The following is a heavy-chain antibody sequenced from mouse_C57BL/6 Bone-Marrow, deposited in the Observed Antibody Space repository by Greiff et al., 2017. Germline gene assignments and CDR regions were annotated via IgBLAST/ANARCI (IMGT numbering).Heavy chain of an antibody. V-gene: IGHV10-1*01. CDR2: IRSKSNNYAT. Sequence: VQGVESGGGLVQPKGSLKLSCAASGFSFNTYAMNWVRQAPGKGLEWVARIRSKSNNYATYYADSVKDRFTISRDDSESMLYLQMNNLKTEDTAMYYCVRQNYGNMDYWGQGTSVTVSS. J-gene: IGHJ4*01. CDR3: VRQNYGNMDY. CDR1: GFSFNTYA. D-gene: IGHD1-1*01.